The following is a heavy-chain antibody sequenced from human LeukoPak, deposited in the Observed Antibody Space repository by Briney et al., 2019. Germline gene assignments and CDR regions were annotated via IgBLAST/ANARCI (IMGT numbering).Heavy chain of an antibody. CDR3: ARTYDFWSGQNFFDY. D-gene: IGHD3-3*01. Sequence: SQTLSLTCTVPGGSISSGGYYWSWLRQPPGRGLEWIGYIYHSGSTYYNPSLKSRVPISVDRSKNQFSLKLSAVTAADTAVYYCARTYDFWSGQNFFDYRGEGTLVSVSS. CDR1: GGSISSGGYY. V-gene: IGHV4-30-2*01. J-gene: IGHJ4*02. CDR2: IYHSGST.